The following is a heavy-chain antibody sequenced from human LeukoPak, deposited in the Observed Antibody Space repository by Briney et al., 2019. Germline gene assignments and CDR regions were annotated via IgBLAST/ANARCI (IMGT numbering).Heavy chain of an antibody. CDR3: ARDHSSTSEYFQH. CDR1: GFTFSTYG. V-gene: IGHV3-33*01. D-gene: IGHD6-13*01. Sequence: GGSLRLSCAASGFTFSTYGMHWVRQAPGKGLERVAVIWYDGSKKYYADSVKGRFTISRDNSKNTLYLQMNSLRAEDTAVYYCARDHSSTSEYFQHWGQGTLVTVSS. CDR2: IWYDGSKK. J-gene: IGHJ1*01.